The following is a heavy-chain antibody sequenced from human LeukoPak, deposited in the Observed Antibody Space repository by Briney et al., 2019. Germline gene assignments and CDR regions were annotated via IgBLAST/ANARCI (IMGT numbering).Heavy chain of an antibody. D-gene: IGHD3-22*01. J-gene: IGHJ1*01. CDR2: INPNSGDT. CDR1: GYTFTGYY. Sequence: ASVKVSCKASGYTFTGYYMHWVRQAPGQGLEWMGWINPNSGDTNYAQKFQGRVTMTRDTSISTAYMELSRLTSDDTAFYYCARGSYDSSDFEYFHHWGQGALLTVSS. V-gene: IGHV1-2*02. CDR3: ARGSYDSSDFEYFHH.